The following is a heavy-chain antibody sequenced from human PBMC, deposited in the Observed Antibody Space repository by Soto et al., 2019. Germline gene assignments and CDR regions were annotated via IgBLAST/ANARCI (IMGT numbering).Heavy chain of an antibody. Sequence: EVQLVESGGGLVQPGGSLRLSCTASGFTFSDSWMTWVRQAPGKGLEWVARIKPDESEKKYADSVKGRFSISRDNAKNSMYLQMDRLRGEDTAVYYCVRGGSNYASWGQGTLVTVS. D-gene: IGHD4-4*01. CDR1: GFTFSDSW. V-gene: IGHV3-7*01. CDR2: IKPDESEK. J-gene: IGHJ5*02. CDR3: VRGGSNYAS.